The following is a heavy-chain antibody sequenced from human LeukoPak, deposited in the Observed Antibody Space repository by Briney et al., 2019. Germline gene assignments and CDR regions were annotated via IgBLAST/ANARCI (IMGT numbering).Heavy chain of an antibody. D-gene: IGHD6-19*01. J-gene: IGHJ4*02. V-gene: IGHV3-49*03. CDR1: GFTFGDYL. Sequence: GQSLRLSCTASGFTFGDYLMSWFRQAPGKGLEWIGFISGGTTEYAASVKGRFTISRDDSTSIAYLQMNSLTTEDTAVYYCSRGSGWLSVYWGQGTLVTVSS. CDR2: ISGGTT. CDR3: SRGSGWLSVY.